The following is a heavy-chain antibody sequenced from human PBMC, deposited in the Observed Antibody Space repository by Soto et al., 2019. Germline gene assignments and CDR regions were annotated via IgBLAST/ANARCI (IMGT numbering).Heavy chain of an antibody. CDR2: MNPNSGNA. CDR1: GYTFTSYD. Sequence: QVQLVQSGAEVKKPGASVKVSCTASGYTFTSYDINWVRQATGQGLEWMGWMNPNSGNAGYAQKFQGRVTMTRNTSISTAYMELSTLRSEDTAVYYCARGPPPDGDVLIACDIWGQGTMVTVSS. CDR3: ARGPPPDGDVLIACDI. V-gene: IGHV1-8*01. J-gene: IGHJ3*02. D-gene: IGHD4-17*01.